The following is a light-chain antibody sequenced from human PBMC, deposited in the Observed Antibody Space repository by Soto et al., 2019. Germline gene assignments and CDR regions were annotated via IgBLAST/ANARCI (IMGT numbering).Light chain of an antibody. CDR1: QSVATY. CDR3: QQRSKWPPIT. J-gene: IGKJ5*01. CDR2: DAS. Sequence: EIVLTQSPATLSLSPGDGATLFCRASQSVATYLAWYQQKPGQAPRLFVYDASNRATGIPARFSGSGSGTEFTLTISSLEPEDFAVYYCQQRSKWPPITFGQGTRLEIK. V-gene: IGKV3-11*01.